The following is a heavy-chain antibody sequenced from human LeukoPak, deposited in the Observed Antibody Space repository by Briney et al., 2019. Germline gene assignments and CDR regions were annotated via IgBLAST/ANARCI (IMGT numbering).Heavy chain of an antibody. Sequence: ASVKVSCKASGYTFTSYGISWVRQAPGQGLEWMGWISAYNGITNYAQKLQGRVTMTTDTSTSTAYMELRSLRSDDTAVYYCARDRRRQQLAYYFDYWGQGTLVTVSS. J-gene: IGHJ4*02. CDR3: ARDRRRQQLAYYFDY. V-gene: IGHV1-18*01. D-gene: IGHD6-13*01. CDR2: ISAYNGIT. CDR1: GYTFTSYG.